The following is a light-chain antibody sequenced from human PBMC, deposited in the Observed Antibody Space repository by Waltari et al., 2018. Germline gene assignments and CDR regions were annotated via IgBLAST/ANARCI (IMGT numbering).Light chain of an antibody. V-gene: IGLV2-11*01. CDR1: ISDVGGYNF. CDR2: YVN. CDR3: CSYAGRHPVL. J-gene: IGLJ2*01. Sequence: QSALTQPRSVSGSPGQSVTISCTGTISDVGGYNFVSWYQQYPGKAPKLIIYYVNKRPSGVPDRFSGSKSGNTASLTSSGLRADDETDYYCCSYAGRHPVLFGGGTKLTVL.